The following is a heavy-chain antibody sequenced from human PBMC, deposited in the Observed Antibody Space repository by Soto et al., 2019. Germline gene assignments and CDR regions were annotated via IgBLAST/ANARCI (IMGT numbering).Heavy chain of an antibody. J-gene: IGHJ4*02. V-gene: IGHV1-2*02. D-gene: IGHD6-19*01. CDR3: ARPPGYTSDWYYFDL. CDR1: GYTFIDYY. Sequence: ASVKVSCKASGYTFIDYYMHWVRQAPGQGFEWMGRISPKSGGTNYAQKFQGRATMTWDTSLNTAYMQLSSLMSEDTAVYYCARPPGYTSDWYYFDLWGQGTLVTVSS. CDR2: ISPKSGGT.